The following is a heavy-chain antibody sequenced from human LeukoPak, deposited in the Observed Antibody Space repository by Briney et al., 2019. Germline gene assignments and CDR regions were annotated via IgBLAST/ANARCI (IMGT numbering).Heavy chain of an antibody. J-gene: IGHJ6*03. CDR1: GFTFGTYG. D-gene: IGHD2/OR15-2a*01. Sequence: GGSLRLSCAASGFTFGTYGMSWVREGPGKGLEWVSAISSRGATMYYSDSVKGRFTISRDNSRNTLYLQINSLRAEDTAVYYCAKDSGETDFYNYFYMDVWGKGTTVTVSS. V-gene: IGHV3-23*01. CDR2: ISSRGATM. CDR3: AKDSGETDFYNYFYMDV.